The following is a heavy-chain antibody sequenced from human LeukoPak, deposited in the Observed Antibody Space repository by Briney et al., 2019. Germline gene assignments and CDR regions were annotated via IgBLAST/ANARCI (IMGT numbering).Heavy chain of an antibody. Sequence: GGSLRLSCAASGFTFTDYYMSWIRQAPGKGLEWVSYISISSTTIYYADSVKGRFTFSRDNAKNSLYLQMNSLRDEDTAVYYCARALDYGGNCFFDYWGQGTLVTVSS. D-gene: IGHD4-23*01. CDR1: GFTFTDYY. V-gene: IGHV3-11*01. J-gene: IGHJ4*02. CDR3: ARALDYGGNCFFDY. CDR2: ISISSTTI.